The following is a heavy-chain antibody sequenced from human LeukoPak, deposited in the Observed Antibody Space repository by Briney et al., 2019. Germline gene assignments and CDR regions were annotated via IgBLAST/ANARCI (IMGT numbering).Heavy chain of an antibody. CDR3: ARDEWLRLSPLDY. CDR1: GFTFSSYS. D-gene: IGHD5-12*01. Sequence: GSLRLSCAASGFTFSSYSMNWVRQAPGKGLEWVSSISSSSSYIYYADSVKGRFTISRDNAKNSLYLQMNSLRAEDTAVYYCARDEWLRLSPLDYWGQGTLVTVSS. J-gene: IGHJ4*02. V-gene: IGHV3-21*01. CDR2: ISSSSSYI.